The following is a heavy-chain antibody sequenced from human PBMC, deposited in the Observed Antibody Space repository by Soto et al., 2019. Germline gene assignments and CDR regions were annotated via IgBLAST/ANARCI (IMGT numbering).Heavy chain of an antibody. J-gene: IGHJ5*01. CDR2: IYQTGNT. D-gene: IGHD2-15*01. V-gene: IGHV4-4*02. CDR1: GVSLTTNNW. CDR3: ARGGYCSGGSCSGWFDS. Sequence: QVQLQESGPGLVKPSETLSLTCAVSGVSLTTNNWWTWVRQAPGKGLEWVGEIYQTGNTNYNPSLNSRVIASLDKSKNQFFLKLTSVTAVDTAIYYCARGGYCSGGSCSGWFDSWGQGALVTVSS.